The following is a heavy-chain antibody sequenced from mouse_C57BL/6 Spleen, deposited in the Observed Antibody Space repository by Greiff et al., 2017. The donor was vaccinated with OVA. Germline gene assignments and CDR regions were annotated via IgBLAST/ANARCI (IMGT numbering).Heavy chain of an antibody. CDR1: GYSITSGYD. Sequence: VQLQQSGPGMVKPSQSLSLTCTVTGYSITSGYDWHWIRHFPGNKLEWMGYISYSGSTNYNPSLKSRISITHDTSKNHFFLKLNSVTTEDTATYYCARDDYYGSSPWFAYWGQGTLVTVSA. CDR2: ISYSGST. CDR3: ARDDYYGSSPWFAY. V-gene: IGHV3-1*01. D-gene: IGHD1-1*01. J-gene: IGHJ3*01.